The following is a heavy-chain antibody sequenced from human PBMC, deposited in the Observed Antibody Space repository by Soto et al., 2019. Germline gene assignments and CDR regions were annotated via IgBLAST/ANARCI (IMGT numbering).Heavy chain of an antibody. V-gene: IGHV3-74*01. CDR2: INNDGSGT. CDR1: GFAFSTFW. Sequence: GGFLRLSCAASGFAFSTFWMHWVRQAPGKGLVWVSRINNDGSGTSYADSVKGRFTISRDNAKNTLYLQMNSLRAEDTAVYYCARVPAPGYYFDYWGQGTLVTVSS. CDR3: ARVPAPGYYFDY. J-gene: IGHJ4*02.